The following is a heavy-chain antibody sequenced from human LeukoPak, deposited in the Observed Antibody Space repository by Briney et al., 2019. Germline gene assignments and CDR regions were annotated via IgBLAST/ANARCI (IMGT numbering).Heavy chain of an antibody. CDR2: IIPIFSTT. Sequence: GASVKVSCKTSGGTFSSDIISWVRQAPGQGLEWMGEIIPIFSTTNYAQKFQGRVTITADKSTSTVYMELSSLRSEDTAVYYCARQSLLYAPYYYYYMDVWGKGTTVTISS. V-gene: IGHV1-69*06. CDR1: GGTFSSDI. J-gene: IGHJ6*03. CDR3: ARQSLLYAPYYYYYMDV. D-gene: IGHD5/OR15-5a*01.